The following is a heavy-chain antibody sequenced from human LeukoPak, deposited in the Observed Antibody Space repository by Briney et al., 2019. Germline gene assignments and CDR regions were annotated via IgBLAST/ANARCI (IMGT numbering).Heavy chain of an antibody. CDR3: ARDQAPYYYDSSGYYSGFFGY. Sequence: VASVKVSCKAPGGTFSSYAISWVRQAPGQGLEWMGGIIPIFGTANYAQKFQGRVTITADESTSTAYMELSSLRSEDAAVYYCARDQAPYYYDSSGYYSGFFGYWGQGTLVTVSS. CDR2: IIPIFGTA. D-gene: IGHD3-22*01. CDR1: GGTFSSYA. J-gene: IGHJ4*02. V-gene: IGHV1-69*13.